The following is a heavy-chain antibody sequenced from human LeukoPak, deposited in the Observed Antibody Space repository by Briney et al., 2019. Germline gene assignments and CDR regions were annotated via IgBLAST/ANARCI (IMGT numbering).Heavy chain of an antibody. CDR3: ASLVVTSYHFDY. J-gene: IGHJ4*02. CDR2: IYYTGST. CDR1: GGSISSGGYY. D-gene: IGHD2-2*01. V-gene: IGHV4-31*03. Sequence: SETLSLTCTVSGGSISSGGYYWNWIRQHPGKGLEWIGYIYYTGSTYYNPSLKSRITISVETSKNQFSLKLSSVTAADTAVYYCASLVVTSYHFDYWGQGTLVTVSS.